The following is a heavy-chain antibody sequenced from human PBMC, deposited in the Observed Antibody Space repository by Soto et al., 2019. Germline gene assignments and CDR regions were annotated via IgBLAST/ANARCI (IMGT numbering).Heavy chain of an antibody. D-gene: IGHD4-17*01. V-gene: IGHV3-23*01. CDR3: ARSNYGGIFDY. CDR1: GFTFTTSA. J-gene: IGHJ4*02. Sequence: VQMLESGGGLVQPGGSLRLSCTASGFTFTTSAMSWVRQAPGKGLEWVSAISSSGDRTFYADSVKGRFTISRDNSKNTLFLQMSSLRADDTAVYYCARSNYGGIFDYWGQGTLVPVSS. CDR2: ISSSGDRT.